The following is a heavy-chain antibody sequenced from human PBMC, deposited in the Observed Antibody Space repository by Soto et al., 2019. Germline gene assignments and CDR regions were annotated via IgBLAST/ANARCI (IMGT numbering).Heavy chain of an antibody. CDR3: ARDQGGTIEGIIVPSADF. J-gene: IGHJ4*02. CDR2: ISYDGRHK. V-gene: IGHV3-30*04. D-gene: IGHD3-16*02. CDR1: GFTFSHYA. Sequence: QVQLVESGEGVVQPGRSLRLSCAASGFTFSHYAMHWVRQAPGKGLEWVAVISYDGRHKYFADSVKGRFTISRNNSNNTLYLQMDSLRPEDTAVYYCARDQGGTIEGIIVPSADFWGQGTLVTVS.